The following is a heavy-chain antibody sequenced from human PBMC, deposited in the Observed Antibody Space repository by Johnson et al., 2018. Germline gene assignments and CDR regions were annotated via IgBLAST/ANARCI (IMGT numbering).Heavy chain of an antibody. CDR3: ARTYYYGSGSYYRPAGAFDI. CDR1: RFTLSSYS. CDR2: ISSSRSYI. V-gene: IGHV3-21*01. Sequence: EGLREAGGGLVKHGVSLRLSCAASRFTLSSYSMNWVRQAPGEGPEWVSSISSSRSYIYYSATVKARFTLPTDNAKNSLYLQMNSLRDEEPAVYYCARTYYYGSGSYYRPAGAFDIWGQGTMVTVSS. D-gene: IGHD3-10*01. J-gene: IGHJ3*02.